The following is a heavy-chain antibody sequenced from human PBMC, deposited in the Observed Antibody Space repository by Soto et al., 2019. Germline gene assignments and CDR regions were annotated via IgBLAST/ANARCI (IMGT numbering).Heavy chain of an antibody. D-gene: IGHD3-9*01. Sequence: GASVKVSCKASGGTFSSYAISWVRQAPGQGLEWMGGIIPIFGTANYAQKFQGRVTITADESTSTAHMELSSLRSEDTAVYYCARGGRPYDILTGVYYYYYGMDVWGQGTTVTVSS. J-gene: IGHJ6*02. CDR3: ARGGRPYDILTGVYYYYYGMDV. CDR1: GGTFSSYA. CDR2: IIPIFGTA. V-gene: IGHV1-69*13.